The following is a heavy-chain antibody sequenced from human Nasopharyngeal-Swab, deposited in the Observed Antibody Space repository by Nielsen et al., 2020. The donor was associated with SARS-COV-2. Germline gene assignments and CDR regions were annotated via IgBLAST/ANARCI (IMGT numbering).Heavy chain of an antibody. CDR2: FDPEDGET. V-gene: IGHV1-24*01. CDR1: GYTLTELS. J-gene: IGHJ4*02. D-gene: IGHD1-14*01. CDR3: ATAQDLLKGNQFDY. Sequence: ASVKVSCKVSGYTLTELSMHWVRQAPGKGLEWMGGFDPEDGETIYAQKFQGRVTMTEDTSTDTAYMELSSLRSEDTAVYYCATAQDLLKGNQFDYWGQGTLVTVSS.